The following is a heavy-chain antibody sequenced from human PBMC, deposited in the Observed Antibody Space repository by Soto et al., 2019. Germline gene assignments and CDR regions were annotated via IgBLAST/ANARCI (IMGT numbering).Heavy chain of an antibody. CDR3: VRGMYDFWSGPDALNCFDP. J-gene: IGHJ5*02. CDR1: GFTFSSYS. CDR2: ISSSSSYI. D-gene: IGHD3-3*01. V-gene: IGHV3-21*01. Sequence: PGGSLRLSLAASGFTFSSYSMNWVRQAPGKGLEWVSSISSSSSYIYYADSVKGRFTISRDNSKNSLYLQMNSLRAEDTAVYYCVRGMYDFWSGPDALNCFDPWGQGTLVTVPQ.